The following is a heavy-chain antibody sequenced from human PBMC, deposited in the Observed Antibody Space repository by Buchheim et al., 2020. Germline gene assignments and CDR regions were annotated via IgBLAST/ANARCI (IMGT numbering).Heavy chain of an antibody. CDR1: GFTFSSYG. CDR2: IWYDGSNK. CDR3: AREAMTTVTTPSDYFDY. Sequence: QVQLVESGGGVVQPGRSLRLSCAASGFTFSSYGMHWVRQAPGKGLEWVAVIWYDGSNKYYADSVKGRFTISRDNSKNTLYLQMNSLRAEDTVVYYCAREAMTTVTTPSDYFDYWGQGTL. D-gene: IGHD4-17*01. J-gene: IGHJ4*02. V-gene: IGHV3-33*01.